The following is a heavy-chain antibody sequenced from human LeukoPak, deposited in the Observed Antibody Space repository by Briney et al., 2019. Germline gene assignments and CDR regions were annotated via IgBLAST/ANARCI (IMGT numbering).Heavy chain of an antibody. Sequence: PGGSLRLSCAASGFTFSSYWMSWVHQAPGKGLEWVANIKQDGSEKYYVDSVKGRFTISRDNAKNSLYLQMNSLRAEDTAVYYCATSVVGATGGGDYWGQGTLVTVSS. J-gene: IGHJ4*02. CDR1: GFTFSSYW. CDR2: IKQDGSEK. CDR3: ATSVVGATGGGDY. D-gene: IGHD1-26*01. V-gene: IGHV3-7*01.